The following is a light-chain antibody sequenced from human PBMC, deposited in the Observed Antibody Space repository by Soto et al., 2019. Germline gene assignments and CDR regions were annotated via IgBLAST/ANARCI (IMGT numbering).Light chain of an antibody. V-gene: IGLV1-44*01. Sequence: QLVLTQPPSASGTPGQRVTISCSGSMSNIGSDTVNWYQQLPGTAPKLLIHRVNQRPSGVPGRFSASKSGTSASLAISGLQPEDEADYHCASWDASLNGWVFGGGTKLTVL. CDR2: RVN. CDR1: MSNIGSDT. CDR3: ASWDASLNGWV. J-gene: IGLJ3*02.